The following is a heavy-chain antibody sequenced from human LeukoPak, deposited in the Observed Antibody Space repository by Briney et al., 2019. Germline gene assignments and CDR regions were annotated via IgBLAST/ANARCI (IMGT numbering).Heavy chain of an antibody. V-gene: IGHV3-23*01. CDR1: GFSFSNYA. J-gene: IGHJ4*02. CDR2: ISGSGGST. Sequence: GGSPRLSCVSSGFSFSNYAMSWVRQAPGKGLEWVSSISGSGGSTHYADSVKGRFTISRDKTKNTLYLQMNSLRAEDTAVYYCAKSAYYDASGYYREYYFDYWGQGTLVTVSS. D-gene: IGHD3-22*01. CDR3: AKSAYYDASGYYREYYFDY.